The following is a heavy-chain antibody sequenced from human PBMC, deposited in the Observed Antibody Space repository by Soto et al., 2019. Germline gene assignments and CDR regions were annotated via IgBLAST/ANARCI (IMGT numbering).Heavy chain of an antibody. CDR3: ARGSNVVVVAATSGWYFDL. CDR2: INHSGST. CDR1: GGSFSGYY. D-gene: IGHD2-15*01. V-gene: IGHV4-34*01. Sequence: QVQLQQWGAGLLKPSETLSLTCAVYGGSFSGYYWSWIRQPPGKGLEWFGEINHSGSTNYNPSLKSRVTISVDTSKNQFSLRLSSVTAADTAVYYCARGSNVVVVAATSGWYFDLWGRGTLVTVSS. J-gene: IGHJ2*01.